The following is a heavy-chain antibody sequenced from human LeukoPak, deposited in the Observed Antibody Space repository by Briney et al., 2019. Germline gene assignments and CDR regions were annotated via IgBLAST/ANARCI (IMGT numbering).Heavy chain of an antibody. V-gene: IGHV1-46*01. CDR3: ATWGSSSSPLPSMDV. CDR1: GYTFIGYY. D-gene: IGHD6-13*01. J-gene: IGHJ6*02. Sequence: ASVKVSCKASGYTFIGYYMHWVRRAPGQGLEWMGIIDPRSGGTTYAQNFQGRVNMTRDTSTSTVYMELSSLRSEDTAIYYCATWGSSSSPLPSMDVWGQGTTVTVSS. CDR2: IDPRSGGT.